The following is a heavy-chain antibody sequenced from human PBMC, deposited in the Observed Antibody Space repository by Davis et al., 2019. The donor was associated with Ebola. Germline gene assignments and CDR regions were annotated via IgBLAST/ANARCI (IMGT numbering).Heavy chain of an antibody. D-gene: IGHD1-14*01. CDR3: ASGASKQTAGIYYYYGMDV. J-gene: IGHJ6*02. V-gene: IGHV4-61*01. CDR1: GGSVSSDSYY. CDR2: IYYSGST. Sequence: PGGSLRLSCTVSGGSVSSDSYYWSWIRQPPGKGLEWIGYIYYSGSTNYNPSLKSRVTISVDTSKNQFSLKLSSVTAADTAVYYCASGASKQTAGIYYYYGMDVWGQGTTVTVSS.